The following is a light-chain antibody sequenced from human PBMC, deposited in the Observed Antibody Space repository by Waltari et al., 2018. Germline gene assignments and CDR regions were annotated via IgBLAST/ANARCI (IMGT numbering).Light chain of an antibody. J-gene: IGLJ1*01. V-gene: IGLV2-14*02. CDR3: SSYTNTRIYV. Sequence: QSALTQPASVSGSPGQSITISCTGTSRDVGVYNLFSWYQHHPGQAPKLMIYEVSARPLGVSNRFTGSKSGGTASLTISGLQADDEADYYCSSYTNTRIYVFGTGTKVTVL. CDR1: SRDVGVYNL. CDR2: EVS.